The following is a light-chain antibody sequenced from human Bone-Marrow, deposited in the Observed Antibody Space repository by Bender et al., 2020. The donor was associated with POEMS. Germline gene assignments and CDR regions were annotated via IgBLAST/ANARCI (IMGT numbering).Light chain of an antibody. CDR3: CSYAGTSTLV. V-gene: IGLV2-23*02. CDR1: RNDVGGYEN. J-gene: IGLJ2*01. CDR2: DVS. Sequence: QSALSQPASVSASRGQSITITCSGTRNDVGGYENVAWYQQVPGKAPRLMISDVSDRPSGVSDRFSGSKSGNTASLTISGLQAEDEAAYYCCSYAGTSTLVFGGGTKLTVL.